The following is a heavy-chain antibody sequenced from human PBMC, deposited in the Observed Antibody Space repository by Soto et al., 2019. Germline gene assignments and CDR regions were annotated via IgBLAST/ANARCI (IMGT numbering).Heavy chain of an antibody. J-gene: IGHJ6*02. CDR2: TYYRSKWYN. CDR1: GDSVSSNSAA. Sequence: SQTLSLTGTISGDSVSSNSAAWNWIRQSPSRGLEWLGRTYYRSKWYNDYAVSVKSRITINPDTSKNQFSLQLNSVTPEDTAVYYCARGGSLVVAGYYYYGMDVWGQGTTVTVSS. CDR3: ARGGSLVVAGYYYYGMDV. V-gene: IGHV6-1*01. D-gene: IGHD6-19*01.